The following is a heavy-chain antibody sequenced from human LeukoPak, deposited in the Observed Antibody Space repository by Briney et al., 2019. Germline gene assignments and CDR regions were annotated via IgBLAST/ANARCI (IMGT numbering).Heavy chain of an antibody. Sequence: GGSLRLSCAASGSTFSTFPMHWVRQAPGKGLQWLAVISQDGAHTYYADSVKGRFTISRDNSKTTLFLQMNSLTTEDTAVYYCARGAGTTVYYIDVWGNGTTVTVSS. CDR2: ISQDGAHT. V-gene: IGHV3-30*01. CDR1: GSTFSTFP. CDR3: ARGAGTTVYYIDV. J-gene: IGHJ6*03. D-gene: IGHD1-7*01.